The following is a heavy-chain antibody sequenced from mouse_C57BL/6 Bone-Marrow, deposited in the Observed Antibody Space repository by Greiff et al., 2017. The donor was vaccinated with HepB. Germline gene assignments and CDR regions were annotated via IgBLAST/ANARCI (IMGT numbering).Heavy chain of an antibody. CDR2: ISSGSSTI. CDR1: GFTFSDYG. V-gene: IGHV5-17*01. D-gene: IGHD2-5*01. Sequence: EVQRVESGGGLVKPGGSLKLSCAASGFTFSDYGMHWVRQAPEKGLEWVAYISSGSSTIYYADTVKGRFTISRDNAKNTLFLQMTSLRSEDTAMYYCARGLYSNPFAYWGKGTLVTVSA. J-gene: IGHJ3*01. CDR3: ARGLYSNPFAY.